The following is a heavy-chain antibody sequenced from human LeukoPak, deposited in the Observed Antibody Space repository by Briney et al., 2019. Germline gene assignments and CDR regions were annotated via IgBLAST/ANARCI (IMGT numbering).Heavy chain of an antibody. CDR3: ASHGGVAAIDY. CDR1: GGSINSYY. V-gene: IGHV4-59*08. Sequence: PETLSLTCTVSGGSINSYYWSWIRQPPGGGLEWIGYIFFTGNTNYNPSLRSRVTISIDTSKNQFSLHLSSVTAADTAVDYCASHGGVAAIDYWGQGTLVTVSS. J-gene: IGHJ4*02. D-gene: IGHD2-15*01. CDR2: IFFTGNT.